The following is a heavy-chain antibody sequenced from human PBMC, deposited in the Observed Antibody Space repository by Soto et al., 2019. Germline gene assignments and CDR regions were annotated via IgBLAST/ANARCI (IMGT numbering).Heavy chain of an antibody. D-gene: IGHD6-13*01. Sequence: ASVKLSCKASGYTFTGYYMHWVRQAPGQGLEWMGWINPNSGGTNYAQKFQGWVTMTRDTSISTAYMELSRLRSDDTAVYYCARDHGSSWFAPFDAWGLGTLVTVSS. J-gene: IGHJ5*02. CDR2: INPNSGGT. V-gene: IGHV1-2*04. CDR1: GYTFTGYY. CDR3: ARDHGSSWFAPFDA.